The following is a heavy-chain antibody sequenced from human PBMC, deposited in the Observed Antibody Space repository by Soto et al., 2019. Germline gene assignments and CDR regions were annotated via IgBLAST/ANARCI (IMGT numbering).Heavy chain of an antibody. CDR2: IYYSGST. Sequence: TCTVSGGSLSSGGYYWSWIRQHPGKGLEWIGYIYYSGSTYYNPSLKSRVTISVDTSKNQFSLKLSSVTAADTAVYYCARDLRRVAATRYYFDYWGQGTLVTVSS. J-gene: IGHJ4*02. CDR3: ARDLRRVAATRYYFDY. D-gene: IGHD2-15*01. V-gene: IGHV4-31*03. CDR1: GGSLSSGGYY.